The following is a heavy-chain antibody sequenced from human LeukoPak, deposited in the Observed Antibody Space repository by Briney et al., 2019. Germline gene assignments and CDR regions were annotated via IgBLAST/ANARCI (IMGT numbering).Heavy chain of an antibody. J-gene: IGHJ6*03. CDR1: GFTFSSYW. V-gene: IGHV3-7*01. CDR2: IKQDGSEK. D-gene: IGHD3-9*01. Sequence: GGSLRLSCAASGFTFSSYWMSWVRQAPGKGLEWVANIKQDGSEKYYVDSVKGRFTISRDNAKNSLYLQMNSLRAEDTAVYYCARDLDLLTGYYHYYYMDVWGKGTTVTISS. CDR3: ARDLDLLTGYYHYYYMDV.